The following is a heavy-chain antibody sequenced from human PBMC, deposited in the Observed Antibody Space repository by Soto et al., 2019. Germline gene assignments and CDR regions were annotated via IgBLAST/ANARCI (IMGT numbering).Heavy chain of an antibody. D-gene: IGHD2-2*02. J-gene: IGHJ2*01. CDR3: ARYSAILRYFDL. V-gene: IGHV2-5*02. CDR2: IYWDDDK. Sequence: QITLKESGPTLMKPTQTLTLTCTFSGFSLTTSGLGVGWIRQSPGKALEWVALIYWDDDKRYSPSLNSRLTITKDTSKNQVVLTMTNMDPVDTATYFCARYSAILRYFDLWGRGTLVTVSS. CDR1: GFSLTTSGLG.